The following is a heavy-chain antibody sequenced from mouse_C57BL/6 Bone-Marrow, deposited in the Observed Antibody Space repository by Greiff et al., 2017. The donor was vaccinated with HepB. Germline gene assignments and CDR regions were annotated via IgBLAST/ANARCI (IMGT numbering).Heavy chain of an antibody. CDR1: GYTFTSYW. D-gene: IGHD2-3*01. CDR3: ARGDGPYAMDY. V-gene: IGHV1-69*01. Sequence: VQLQQPGAELVMPGASVKLSCKASGYTFTSYWMHWVKQRPGQGLEWIGEIDPSDSYTNYNQKFKGKSTLTVDKSSSPAYMQLSSLTSEDSAVYDCARGDGPYAMDYWGQGTSVTVSS. J-gene: IGHJ4*01. CDR2: IDPSDSYT.